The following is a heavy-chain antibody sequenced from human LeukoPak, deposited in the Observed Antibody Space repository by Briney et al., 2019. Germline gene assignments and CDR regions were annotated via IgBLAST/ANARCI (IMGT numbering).Heavy chain of an antibody. CDR2: IYYSGST. CDR3: ARRGSGTYYRGGYFDY. CDR1: GGSISSGGYY. V-gene: IGHV4-31*03. Sequence: PSQTLSLTCTVSGGSISSGGYYWSWIRQHPGKGLEWIGYIYYSGSTYYNPSLKSRVTISVDTSKNQFSLKLSSVTAADTAVYYCARRGSGTYYRGGYFDYWGQGTLVTVSS. D-gene: IGHD1-26*01. J-gene: IGHJ4*02.